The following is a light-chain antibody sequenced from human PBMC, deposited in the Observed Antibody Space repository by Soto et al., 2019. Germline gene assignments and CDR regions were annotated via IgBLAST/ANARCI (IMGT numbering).Light chain of an antibody. V-gene: IGKV4-1*01. CDR3: QQYYTTPYT. CDR2: WAA. CDR1: QSVLYSSNNKNY. J-gene: IGKJ2*01. Sequence: DIVMTQSPDSLAVSLGERATINCKSSQSVLYSSNNKNYLAWYQHKPGQSPKLLIYWAATRESGVPDRFSGSGSGTDFTLTNTSLQAEDVAVYYCQQYYTTPYTFGQGTKLEIK.